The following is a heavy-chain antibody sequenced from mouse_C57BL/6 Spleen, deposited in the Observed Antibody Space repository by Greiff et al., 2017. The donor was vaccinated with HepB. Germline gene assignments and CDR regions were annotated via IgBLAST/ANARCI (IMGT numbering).Heavy chain of an antibody. D-gene: IGHD1-1*01. V-gene: IGHV1-82*01. J-gene: IGHJ2*01. CDR3: ARKAFITTVVAYYFDY. CDR1: GYAFSSSW. CDR2: IYPGDGDT. Sequence: QVQLKQSGPELVKPGASVKISCKASGYAFSSSWMNWVKQRPGKGLEWIGRIYPGDGDTNYNGKFKGKATLTADKSSSTAYMQLSSLTSEDSAVYFCARKAFITTVVAYYFDYWGQGTTLTVSS.